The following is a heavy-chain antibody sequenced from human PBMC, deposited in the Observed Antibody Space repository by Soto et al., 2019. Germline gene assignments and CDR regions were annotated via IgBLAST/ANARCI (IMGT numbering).Heavy chain of an antibody. CDR1: GYTFTGYY. CDR3: ARNYYDILTGYKVLYGMDV. D-gene: IGHD3-9*01. Sequence: ASVKVSCKASGYTFTGYYMHWVRQAPGQGLEWMGWINPNSGGTNYAQKFQGWVTMTRDTSISTAYMELSRLRSDDTAVYYCARNYYDILTGYKVLYGMDVWGQGTTVTVSS. CDR2: INPNSGGT. J-gene: IGHJ6*02. V-gene: IGHV1-2*04.